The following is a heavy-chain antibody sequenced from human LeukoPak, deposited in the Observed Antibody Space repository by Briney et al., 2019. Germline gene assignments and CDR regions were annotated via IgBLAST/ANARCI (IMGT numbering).Heavy chain of an antibody. CDR3: AREEWEPYDAFDI. CDR2: IYTSGST. CDR1: GNSISSGDNY. D-gene: IGHD1-26*01. J-gene: IGHJ3*02. Sequence: SETLSLTCAVSGNSISSGDNYWSWIRQPAGKGLEWIGRIYTSGSTNYNPSLKSRVTISGDTSKNQFSLRLSSVTAADTAVYYCAREEWEPYDAFDIWGQGTMVTVSS. V-gene: IGHV4-61*02.